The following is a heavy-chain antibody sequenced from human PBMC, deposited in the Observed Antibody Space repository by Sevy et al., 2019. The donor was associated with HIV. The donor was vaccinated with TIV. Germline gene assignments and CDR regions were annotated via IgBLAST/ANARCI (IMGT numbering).Heavy chain of an antibody. V-gene: IGHV1-2*02. CDR1: GYTFTGYY. J-gene: IGHJ5*02. D-gene: IGHD2-2*02. CDR2: INPNSGGT. Sequence: ASLKVSCKASGYTFTGYYMHWVRQAPGQGLEWMGWINPNSGGTNYAQKFQGRVTMTRDTSISTAYMELSRLRSDDTAVYYCARAGGNYCSSTSCYTWFDPWGQGTLVTVSS. CDR3: ARAGGNYCSSTSCYTWFDP.